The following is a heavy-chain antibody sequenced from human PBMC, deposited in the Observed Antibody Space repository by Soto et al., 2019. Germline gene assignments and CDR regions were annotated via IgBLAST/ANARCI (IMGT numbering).Heavy chain of an antibody. V-gene: IGHV5-51*01. CDR1: GYSFSSYW. CDR3: ARHLRARPFDY. D-gene: IGHD3-9*01. Sequence: GESLKISCQGSGYSFSSYWIGWVRQMPGKGLEWMGIIYSGDSETRYSPSFQGQVTISVDRSISTAYLEWSSLRASDTAMYYCARHLRARPFDYWGQGTRVTSPQ. J-gene: IGHJ4*02. CDR2: IYSGDSET.